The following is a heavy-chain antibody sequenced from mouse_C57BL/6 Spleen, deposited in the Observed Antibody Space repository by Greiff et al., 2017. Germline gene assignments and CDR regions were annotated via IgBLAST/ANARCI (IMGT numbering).Heavy chain of an antibody. V-gene: IGHV1-52*01. D-gene: IGHD2-3*01. J-gene: IGHJ4*01. CDR3: ARDDGYSLYYAMDY. CDR2: IDPSDSET. CDR1: GYTFTSYW. Sequence: QVQLQQPGAELVRPGSSVKLSCKASGYTFTSYWMHWVKQRPIQGLEWIGNIDPSDSETHYNQKFKDKATLTVDKSSSTAYMQLSSLTSEDSAVYYCARDDGYSLYYAMDYWGQGTSVTVSS.